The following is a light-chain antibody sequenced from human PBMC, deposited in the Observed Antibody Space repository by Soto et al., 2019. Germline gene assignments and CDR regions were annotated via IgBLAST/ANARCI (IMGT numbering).Light chain of an antibody. CDR1: SGHNNYA. Sequence: QLVLTQSPSASASLGASVKLTCTLSSGHNNYAIAWHQQQPEKGPRYLMKLNSDGSHSKGDGIPDRFSGSSSGTERYLIISSLQSEDEADYYCQTWGTGIVVFGGGTQLTVL. CDR2: LNSDGSH. V-gene: IGLV4-69*01. CDR3: QTWGTGIVV. J-gene: IGLJ2*01.